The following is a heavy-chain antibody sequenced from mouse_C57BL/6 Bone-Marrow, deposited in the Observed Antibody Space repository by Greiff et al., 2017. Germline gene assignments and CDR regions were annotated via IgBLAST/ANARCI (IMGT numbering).Heavy chain of an antibody. CDR2: VRTYNGDT. J-gene: IGHJ4*01. V-gene: IGHV1-67*01. D-gene: IGHD1-1*01. Sequence: VQLQQSGPEVVRPGVSVKISCKGSGYTFTDCALHWVKQSHAKRLEWIGVVRTYNGDTHYNQRFKGKATMPVDKSSSTAYMELARVTSEDSAIYYCAREADYYFYAMDYWGQGTSVTVSS. CDR1: GYTFTDCA. CDR3: AREADYYFYAMDY.